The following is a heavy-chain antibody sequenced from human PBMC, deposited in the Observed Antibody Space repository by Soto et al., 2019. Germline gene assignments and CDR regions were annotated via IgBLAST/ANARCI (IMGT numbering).Heavy chain of an antibody. CDR2: SSAYNGNT. CDR1: GSAFTSYC. D-gene: IGHD1-26*01. CDR3: ARDGLVGATMGGDY. Sequence: VKGSCKASGSAFTSYCSRRVRQGTGQGLEWMGWSSAYNGNTNYAQKLHGRVPMTTDTSTSTAYMELRSLRSDDTAVYYCARDGLVGATMGGDYWGQGTLVAVSS. J-gene: IGHJ4*02. V-gene: IGHV1-18*01.